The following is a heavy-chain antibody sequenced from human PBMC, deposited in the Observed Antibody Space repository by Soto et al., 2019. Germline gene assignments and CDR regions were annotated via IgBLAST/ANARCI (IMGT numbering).Heavy chain of an antibody. D-gene: IGHD2-2*01. V-gene: IGHV1-18*01. J-gene: IGHJ6*02. Sequence: ASVKVSCKASGYTFTSYGISWVRQAPGQGLEWMGWISAYNGNTNYAQKLQGRATMTTDTSTSTAYMELRSLRSDDTAVYYCARYGPPRSRPSYYYYYYGMDVWGQGTTVTVSS. CDR2: ISAYNGNT. CDR3: ARYGPPRSRPSYYYYYYGMDV. CDR1: GYTFTSYG.